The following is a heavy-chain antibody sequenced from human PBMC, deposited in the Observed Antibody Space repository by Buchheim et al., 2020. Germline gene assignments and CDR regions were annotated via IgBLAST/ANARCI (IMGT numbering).Heavy chain of an antibody. J-gene: IGHJ6*02. D-gene: IGHD3-3*01. V-gene: IGHV3-48*03. Sequence: EVQLVESGGGLVQPGGSLRLSCAASGFTFSSYEMNWVRQAPGKGLEWVSYISSSGSTIYYADSVKGRFTISRDNATNSLYLQMNSLRAEDTAVYYCARWADYDFWSGTHYGMDVWGQGTT. CDR2: ISSSGSTI. CDR1: GFTFSSYE. CDR3: ARWADYDFWSGTHYGMDV.